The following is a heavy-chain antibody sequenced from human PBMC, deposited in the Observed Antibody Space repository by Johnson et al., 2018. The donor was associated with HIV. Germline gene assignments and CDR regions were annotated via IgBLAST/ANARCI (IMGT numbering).Heavy chain of an antibody. V-gene: IGHV3-30*18. Sequence: QVQLVESGGGVVQPGRSLRLSCAASGFTFSSYGMHWVRQAPGKGLEWVAVISYDGSNKYYADSVKGRFTISRDNSKNTLYLQMNSLRAEDTAVYYCAKVSSWEHRGAFDIWGQGTMVTVSS. CDR3: AKVSSWEHRGAFDI. CDR1: GFTFSSYG. CDR2: ISYDGSNK. D-gene: IGHD6-13*01. J-gene: IGHJ3*02.